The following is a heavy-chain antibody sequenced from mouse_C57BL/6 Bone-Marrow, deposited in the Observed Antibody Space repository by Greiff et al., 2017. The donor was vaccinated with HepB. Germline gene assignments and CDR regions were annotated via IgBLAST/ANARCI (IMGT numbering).Heavy chain of an antibody. CDR3: ARSGEFFSIYYYGSSYVDY. CDR1: GYTFTSYW. Sequence: VQLQQPGAELVKPGASVKLSCKASGYTFTSYWMQWVKQRPGQGLEWIGEIDPSDSSTNYNQKFKGKATLTVDTSSSTAYMQLSSLTSEDSAVYYCARSGEFFSIYYYGSSYVDYWGQGTTLTVSS. V-gene: IGHV1-50*01. CDR2: IDPSDSST. J-gene: IGHJ2*01. D-gene: IGHD1-1*01.